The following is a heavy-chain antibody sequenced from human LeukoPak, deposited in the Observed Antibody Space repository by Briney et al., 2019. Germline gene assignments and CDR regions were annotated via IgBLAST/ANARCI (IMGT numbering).Heavy chain of an antibody. J-gene: IGHJ4*02. Sequence: PGGSLRLSCAASGFTFSSYWISWVRQAPGKGLEWVANIKQDGSEKYYVDSVKGRFTISRDNAKNSLYLQMNSLRAEDTAVYYCARVSGYSGYYDYWGQGTLVTVSS. CDR2: IKQDGSEK. V-gene: IGHV3-7*03. CDR1: GFTFSSYW. D-gene: IGHD5-12*01. CDR3: ARVSGYSGYYDY.